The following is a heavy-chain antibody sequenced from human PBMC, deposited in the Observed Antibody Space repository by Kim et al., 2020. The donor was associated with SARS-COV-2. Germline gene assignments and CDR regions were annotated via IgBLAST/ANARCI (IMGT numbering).Heavy chain of an antibody. Sequence: GGSLRLSCAASGFTFSSYPMNWVRHAPGKGLEWVASISHDPFFIWHADSVKGRFTISRDNAKNSLYLQMNSLRAEDTAVYFCARDLNWDLDYWGRGTLVSVAS. CDR1: GFTFSSYP. CDR3: ARDLNWDLDY. D-gene: IGHD7-27*01. CDR2: ISHDPFFI. J-gene: IGHJ4*02. V-gene: IGHV3-21*01.